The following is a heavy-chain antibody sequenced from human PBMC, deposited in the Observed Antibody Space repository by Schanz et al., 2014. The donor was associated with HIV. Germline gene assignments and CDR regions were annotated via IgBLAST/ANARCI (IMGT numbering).Heavy chain of an antibody. CDR1: GFTFSSYA. D-gene: IGHD6-6*01. V-gene: IGHV3-30-3*01. J-gene: IGHJ6*02. CDR2: ISYDGSSK. CDR3: ASTIYPYSSSSDYYYGMDV. Sequence: QVQLVESGGGVVQPGRSLRLSCAASGFTFSSYAMHWVRQAPGKGLEWVAVISYDGSSKNYADSVKGRFTISRDNSKNTLYLQMNSLRAEDTAVYYCASTIYPYSSSSDYYYGMDVWGQGTTVSVSS.